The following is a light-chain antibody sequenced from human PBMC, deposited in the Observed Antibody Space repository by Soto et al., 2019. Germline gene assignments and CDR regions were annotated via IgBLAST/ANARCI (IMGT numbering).Light chain of an antibody. CDR2: LGS. Sequence: DIVMTQSPLSLPVTPGEPASISCRSSQSLLHSNGYNYLDWYLQKPGQSPQLLLYLGSNLASGVPDRCSGSGSGTDFTLKISRVEAEEVGVYYCMQALQTPPYTFGQGTKLEIK. CDR3: MQALQTPPYT. J-gene: IGKJ2*01. V-gene: IGKV2-28*01. CDR1: QSLLHSNGYNY.